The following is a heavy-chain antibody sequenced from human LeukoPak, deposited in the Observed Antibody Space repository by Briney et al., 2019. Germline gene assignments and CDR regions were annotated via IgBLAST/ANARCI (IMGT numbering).Heavy chain of an antibody. V-gene: IGHV1-18*01. CDR1: GYTFTSYG. CDR3: ARDVGNYYYDGSGYYGPPLFDY. Sequence: ASAKVSCKASGYTFTSYGISWVRQAPGQGLEWMGWISGYNGNTNYAQKLQGRVTMTRDTTTSTAYMELRSLRSDDTAVFYCARDVGNYYYDGSGYYGPPLFDYWGQGTLVTVSS. CDR2: ISGYNGNT. D-gene: IGHD3-22*01. J-gene: IGHJ4*02.